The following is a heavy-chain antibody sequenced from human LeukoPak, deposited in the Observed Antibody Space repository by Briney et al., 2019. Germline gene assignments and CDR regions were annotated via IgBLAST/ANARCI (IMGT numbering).Heavy chain of an antibody. Sequence: PSETLSLTCTVSGGSISSSSYYWGWIRQPPGKGLEWIGSIYYSGSTYHNPSLKSRVTISVDTSKNQFSLKLSSVTAADTAVYYCARHRFLGKYNWFDPWGQGTLVTVSS. CDR3: ARHRFLGKYNWFDP. V-gene: IGHV4-39*01. J-gene: IGHJ5*02. D-gene: IGHD3-3*01. CDR2: IYYSGST. CDR1: GGSISSSSYY.